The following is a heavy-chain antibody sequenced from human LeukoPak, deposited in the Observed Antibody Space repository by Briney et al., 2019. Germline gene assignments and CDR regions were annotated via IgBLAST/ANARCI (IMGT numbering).Heavy chain of an antibody. CDR1: GYTFSNYG. J-gene: IGHJ4*02. CDR3: ARDRALFSSYYASSGY. D-gene: IGHD3-22*01. Sequence: ASVKVSCKASGYTFSNYGISWVRQAPGQGLEWMGWISAYNGNTNYAQKLQGRVTMTRDTATSTAYMELRSLRSDDTAVYYCARDRALFSSYYASSGYWGQGTLVTVSS. CDR2: ISAYNGNT. V-gene: IGHV1-18*01.